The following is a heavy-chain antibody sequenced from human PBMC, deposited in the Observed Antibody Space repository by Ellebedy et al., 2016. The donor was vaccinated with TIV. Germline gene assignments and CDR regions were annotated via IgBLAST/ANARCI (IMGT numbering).Heavy chain of an antibody. CDR3: ASDPKTYLRTGHFDS. Sequence: GESLKISCAASGFTIRDYAMNWVRQAPGKGLEWVSSINDRGSHIYYTDSVKGRFTISRDNAKNSLFLQMNSLGTDDTAVYYWASDPKTYLRTGHFDSWGQGILVTVSS. V-gene: IGHV3-21*01. CDR1: GFTIRDYA. CDR2: INDRGSHI. J-gene: IGHJ4*02. D-gene: IGHD1-14*01.